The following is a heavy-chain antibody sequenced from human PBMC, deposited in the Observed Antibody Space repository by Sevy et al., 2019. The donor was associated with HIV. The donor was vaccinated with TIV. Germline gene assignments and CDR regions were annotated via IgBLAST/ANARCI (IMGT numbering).Heavy chain of an antibody. Sequence: ASVKVSCKVSGYTLTKLSMHWVRQAPGKGLEWMGGFDPEDGETIYAQKFQGRVTMTEDTSTDTAYMELSSLRSEDKAVYYCATPKYVGYDYESLDIWGHGTMVTVSS. CDR1: GYTLTKLS. CDR2: FDPEDGET. D-gene: IGHD5-12*01. J-gene: IGHJ3*02. CDR3: ATPKYVGYDYESLDI. V-gene: IGHV1-24*01.